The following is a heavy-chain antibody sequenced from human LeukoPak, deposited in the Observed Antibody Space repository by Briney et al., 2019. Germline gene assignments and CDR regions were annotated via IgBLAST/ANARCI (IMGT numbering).Heavy chain of an antibody. D-gene: IGHD3-10*01. CDR2: INHSGST. V-gene: IGHV4-34*01. CDR1: GGSFSGYY. J-gene: IGHJ5*02. Sequence: SETLSLTCAVYGGSFSGYYWSWIRQPPGKGLEWIGEINHSGSTNYNPSLKSRVTISVDTSKNQFSLKLGSVTAADTAVYYCAAVITMVRGVQFNWFDPWGQGTLVTVSS. CDR3: AAVITMVRGVQFNWFDP.